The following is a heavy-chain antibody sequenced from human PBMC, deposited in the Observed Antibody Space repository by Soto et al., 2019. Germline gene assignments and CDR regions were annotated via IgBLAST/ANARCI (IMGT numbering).Heavy chain of an antibody. D-gene: IGHD6-19*01. CDR2: FSEGWTTI. J-gene: IGHJ4*02. CDR3: VREGSAWSRGY. Sequence: GGSPRLSCAGSGFTFSDYYKSWVLQASWQGLEWVLQFSEGWTTIYYSDSVKGRFTVSRDDAKNSLYLHMNSLRVADTAVYYCVREGSAWSRGYWGQGIPVTVSS. V-gene: IGHV3-11*04. CDR1: GFTFSDYY.